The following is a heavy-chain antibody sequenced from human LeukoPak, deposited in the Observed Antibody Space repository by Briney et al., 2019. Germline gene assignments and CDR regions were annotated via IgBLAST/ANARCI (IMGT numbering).Heavy chain of an antibody. CDR3: GRPLQRGSWTQRALDY. CDR1: GYTFTSYD. V-gene: IGHV1-8*01. D-gene: IGHD3-10*01. Sequence: ASVKVSCKTSGYTFTSYDISWVRQATGQGLEWMGWMNPNSGNAGYAQRFQGRVTMTRNNSISTAYMELTSLRSEDTAVYYCGRPLQRGSWTQRALDYWGQGTLVTVSS. CDR2: MNPNSGNA. J-gene: IGHJ4*02.